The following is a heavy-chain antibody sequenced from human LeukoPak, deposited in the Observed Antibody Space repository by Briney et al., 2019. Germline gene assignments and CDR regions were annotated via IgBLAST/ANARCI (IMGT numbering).Heavy chain of an antibody. Sequence: ASVKVSCKVSGYTLTELSMHWVRQAPGKGIEWMGGFDPEDGETIYAQKFQGRVTITEDTSTDTAYMELSSLRSEDTAVYYCATRQPGTYYFDYWGQGTLVTVSS. J-gene: IGHJ4*02. CDR1: GYTLTELS. CDR2: FDPEDGET. CDR3: ATRQPGTYYFDY. D-gene: IGHD6-13*01. V-gene: IGHV1-24*01.